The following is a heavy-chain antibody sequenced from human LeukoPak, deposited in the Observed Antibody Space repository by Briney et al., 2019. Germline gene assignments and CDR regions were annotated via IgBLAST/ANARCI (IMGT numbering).Heavy chain of an antibody. D-gene: IGHD6-13*01. CDR2: ISYDGSRK. J-gene: IGHJ4*02. Sequence: AGGSLRLSCAASGFTFSNFAMHWGHQAPGKGLEWVAVISYDGSRKDYADSAKGRFTISRDNSKNALYLEMDSLTTEDTAVYYCATAPLYSSSWYFRGYFDDWGQGTLVTVSS. V-gene: IGHV3-30*04. CDR1: GFTFSNFA. CDR3: ATAPLYSSSWYFRGYFDD.